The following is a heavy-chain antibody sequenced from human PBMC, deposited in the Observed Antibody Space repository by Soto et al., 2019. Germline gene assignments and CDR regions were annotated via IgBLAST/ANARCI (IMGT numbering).Heavy chain of an antibody. J-gene: IGHJ4*02. V-gene: IGHV3-21*06. CDR2: ISSTTNYI. Sequence: GGSLRLSCAASGFTVTRYSMNWVRQAPGKGLEWVSSISSTTNYIYYGDSMKGRFTISRDNAKNSLYLEMNSLRAEDTAVYYCARESEDLTSNFDYWGQGTLVTVSS. CDR3: ARESEDLTSNFDY. CDR1: GFTVTRYS.